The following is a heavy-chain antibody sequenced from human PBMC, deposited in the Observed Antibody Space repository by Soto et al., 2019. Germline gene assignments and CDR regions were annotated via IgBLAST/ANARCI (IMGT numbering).Heavy chain of an antibody. V-gene: IGHV1-18*04. D-gene: IGHD2-15*01. CDR1: GYTFTSYG. J-gene: IGHJ4*02. CDR2: ISAYNGNT. Sequence: GASVKVSCKASGYTFTSYGISWVRQAPGQGLEWMGWISAYNGNTNYAQKLQGRVTTTTDTSTSTAYMELRSLRSDDTAVYYCARDGPIVVVVAAVDYWGQGTLVTVSS. CDR3: ARDGPIVVVVAAVDY.